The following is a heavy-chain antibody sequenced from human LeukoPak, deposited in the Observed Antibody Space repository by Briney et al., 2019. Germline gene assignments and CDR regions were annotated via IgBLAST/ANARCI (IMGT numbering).Heavy chain of an antibody. V-gene: IGHV3-30-3*01. D-gene: IGHD3-22*01. J-gene: IGHJ4*02. CDR3: ARDLGDDSSGYHDY. Sequence: GRSLRLSCAASRFTFSSYAMHWVRQAPGKGLEWVAVISYDGSNKYYADSVKGRFTISRDNSKNTLYLQMNSLRAEDTAVYYCARDLGDDSSGYHDYWGQGTLVTVSS. CDR1: RFTFSSYA. CDR2: ISYDGSNK.